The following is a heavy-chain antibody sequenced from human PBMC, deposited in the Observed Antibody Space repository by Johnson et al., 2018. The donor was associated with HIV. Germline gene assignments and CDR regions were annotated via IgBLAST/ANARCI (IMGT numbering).Heavy chain of an antibody. Sequence: QVQLVESGGGLVKPGGSLRLSCVASGFTFSDYYMTWIRQAPGKGLEWVSYISTSDGTIYSADTVKGRFSISRDNAKNSLYLQMNSPRAEDTAVYYCARSRDCSGGSCPDAFDIWGQGTMVTVSS. V-gene: IGHV3-11*04. CDR1: GFTFSDYY. CDR2: ISTSDGTI. J-gene: IGHJ3*02. CDR3: ARSRDCSGGSCPDAFDI. D-gene: IGHD2-15*01.